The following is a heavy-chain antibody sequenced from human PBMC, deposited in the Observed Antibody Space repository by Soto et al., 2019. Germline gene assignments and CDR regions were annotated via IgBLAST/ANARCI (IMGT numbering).Heavy chain of an antibody. Sequence: QVQLQESGPGLVKPSQTLSLTCTVSGGSISSGDYYWSWIRQPPGKGLEWIGYIYYSGSTYYNPSLESRVTISVDTSKNQFSLKLSSVTAADTAVYYCARFLRRNWNSSDYWGQGTLVTVSS. J-gene: IGHJ4*02. V-gene: IGHV4-30-4*01. D-gene: IGHD1-20*01. CDR3: ARFLRRNWNSSDY. CDR1: GGSISSGDYY. CDR2: IYYSGST.